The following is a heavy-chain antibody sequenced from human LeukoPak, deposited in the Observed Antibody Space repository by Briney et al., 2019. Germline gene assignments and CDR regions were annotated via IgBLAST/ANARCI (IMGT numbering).Heavy chain of an antibody. CDR2: ITGYGAT. CDR3: AKGAAAGKVDWFDP. Sequence: GGSLRLSCAASGFTFSNFAMMWVRQAPGTGLQWVSTITGYGATFYADSVRGRFTIFRDTSMNTLFLQMNSLGAEDTAVYYCAKGAAAGKVDWFDPWGQGTLVTVSS. J-gene: IGHJ5*02. D-gene: IGHD6-13*01. CDR1: GFTFSNFA. V-gene: IGHV3-23*01.